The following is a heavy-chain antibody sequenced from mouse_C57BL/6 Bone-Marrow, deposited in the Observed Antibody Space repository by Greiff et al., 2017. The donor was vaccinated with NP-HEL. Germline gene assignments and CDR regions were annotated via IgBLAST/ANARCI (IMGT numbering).Heavy chain of an antibody. J-gene: IGHJ2*01. D-gene: IGHD2-1*01. Sequence: EVQLVESGGDLVKPGGSLKLSCADSGFTFSSYGMSWVRQTPDKRLEWVATISSGGSYTYYPDSVKGRFTISRDNAKNTLYLQMSSLKSEDTAMYYCARHGVYGIFDYWGQGTTLTVSS. CDR1: GFTFSSYG. CDR3: ARHGVYGIFDY. CDR2: ISSGGSYT. V-gene: IGHV5-6*01.